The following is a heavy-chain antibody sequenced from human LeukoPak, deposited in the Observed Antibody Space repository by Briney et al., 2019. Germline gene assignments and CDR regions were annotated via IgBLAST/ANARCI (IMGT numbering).Heavy chain of an antibody. D-gene: IGHD2-2*01. J-gene: IGHJ4*02. CDR1: GFTLSSYA. Sequence: GGSLRLSCAASGFTLSSYAMSWVRQAPGKGLEWVSAISGDGRITHHADSVKGRFTISGDNSKNTLYLQMNSLRAEDTAIYYCATKGLVSVPSRYHFDYWGQGTLVTVSS. V-gene: IGHV3-23*01. CDR2: ISGDGRIT. CDR3: ATKGLVSVPSRYHFDY.